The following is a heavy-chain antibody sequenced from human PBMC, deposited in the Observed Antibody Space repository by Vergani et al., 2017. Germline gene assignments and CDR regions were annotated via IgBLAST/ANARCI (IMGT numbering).Heavy chain of an antibody. CDR2: IDPSDSYT. CDR3: ARHSTRSVFDYYILTGLFYGMDV. V-gene: IGHV5-10-1*03. CDR1: GYSFTSYW. D-gene: IGHD3-9*01. Sequence: EVQLVQSGAEVKKPGESLRISCKGSGYSFTSYWISWVRQMPGKGLEWMGRIDPSDSYTNYSPSFQGHVTISADKSISTAYLQWSSLKASDTAMYYCARHSTRSVFDYYILTGLFYGMDVWGQGTTVTVSS. J-gene: IGHJ6*02.